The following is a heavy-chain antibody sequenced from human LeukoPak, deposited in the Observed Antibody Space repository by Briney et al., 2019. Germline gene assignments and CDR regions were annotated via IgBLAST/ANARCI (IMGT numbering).Heavy chain of an antibody. Sequence: PGGSLRLSCAASGFTFSSYAMSWVRQAPGKGLEWVSAISGSGGSTYYADSVKGRFTISRDNSKNTLYLQMNSLRAEDTAVYYCAKDWYYYDSSGYGALDYWGRGTLVTVSS. J-gene: IGHJ4*02. V-gene: IGHV3-23*01. CDR1: GFTFSSYA. CDR2: ISGSGGST. D-gene: IGHD3-22*01. CDR3: AKDWYYYDSSGYGALDY.